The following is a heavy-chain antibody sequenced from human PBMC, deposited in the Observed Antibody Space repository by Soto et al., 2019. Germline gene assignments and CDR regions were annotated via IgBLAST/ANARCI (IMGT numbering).Heavy chain of an antibody. CDR2: IKQDGSEK. CDR3: ARDPRRAYGSAPTYYYYGMDV. J-gene: IGHJ6*02. CDR1: GFTFSSYW. D-gene: IGHD3-10*01. Sequence: GSLRLSCAASGFTFSSYWMSWVRQAPGKGLEWVANIKQDGSEKYYVDSVKGRFTISRDNAKNSLYLQMNSLRAEDTAVYYCARDPRRAYGSAPTYYYYGMDVWGQGTTVTVSS. V-gene: IGHV3-7*03.